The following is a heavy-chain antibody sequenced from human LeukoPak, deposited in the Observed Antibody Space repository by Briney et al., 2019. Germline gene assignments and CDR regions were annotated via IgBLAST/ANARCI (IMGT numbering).Heavy chain of an antibody. V-gene: IGHV3-9*01. CDR3: AKAYYYDSSGYPFDY. CDR1: GFTFDDYA. CDR2: ISWNSGSI. D-gene: IGHD3-22*01. J-gene: IGHJ4*02. Sequence: GGSPRLSCAASGFTFDDYAMHWVRQAPGKGLEWVSGISWNSGSIGYADSVKGRFTISRDNTKNSLYLQMNSLRAEDTALYYCAKAYYYDSSGYPFDYWGQGTLVTVSS.